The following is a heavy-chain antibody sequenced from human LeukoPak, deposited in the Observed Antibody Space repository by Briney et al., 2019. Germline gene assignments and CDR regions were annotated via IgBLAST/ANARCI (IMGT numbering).Heavy chain of an antibody. D-gene: IGHD2-2*01. CDR3: ARSRTSSPYAKNLNF. V-gene: IGHV3-21*01. CDR2: ISSSINYI. CDR1: GFTFSSYT. Sequence: GGSLRLSCAASGFTFSSYTMSWVREAPGKGLEWVSSISSSINYIYHADSVKGRFTISRDDAQNSVYLQMNSLKDEDTAVYYCARSRTSSPYAKNLNFWGQGTLVIVSS. J-gene: IGHJ4*02.